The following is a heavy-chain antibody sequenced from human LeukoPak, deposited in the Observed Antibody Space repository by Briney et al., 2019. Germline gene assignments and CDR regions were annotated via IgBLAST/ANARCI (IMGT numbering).Heavy chain of an antibody. J-gene: IGHJ4*02. D-gene: IGHD5-18*01. CDR2: ISY. V-gene: IGHV3-23*01. CDR1: GFTFNYYA. Sequence: VWALRLSCAASGFTFNYYAMSWVRQAPGKGLDWVSGISYKYKYSVKGRFTISRDNSKKTVYLQMNNLRAEDMAEYCCGRHDSFSPYWGTGNL. CDR3: GRHDSFSPY.